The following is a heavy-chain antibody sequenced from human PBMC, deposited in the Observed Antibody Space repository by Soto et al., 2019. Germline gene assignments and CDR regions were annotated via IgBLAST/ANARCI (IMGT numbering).Heavy chain of an antibody. CDR3: ARARSGYNIDAFDI. D-gene: IGHD5-12*01. V-gene: IGHV4-59*01. CDR1: GGSISGYF. J-gene: IGHJ3*02. CDR2: IYFSGIT. Sequence: PSETLSLTCTVSGGSISGYFWSWIRQPPGKGLDWVGYIYFSGITNYNPSLKSRVSLLVDTSKNYFSLGLNSVTAADTAVYYCARARSGYNIDAFDIWGQGKMVTVSS.